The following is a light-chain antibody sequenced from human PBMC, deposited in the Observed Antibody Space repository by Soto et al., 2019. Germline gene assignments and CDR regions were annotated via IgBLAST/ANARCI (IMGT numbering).Light chain of an antibody. J-gene: IGKJ4*01. Sequence: IQITQFTSTLSASVGDRVTITCRASQSISNWLAWYQLKPGKAPKLLIFKASTLESGVPSRFSGSGSGTEFTLTISSLQPDDSAIYYWQQYNPLVTFGGGTKVDI. CDR3: QQYNPLVT. CDR2: KAS. V-gene: IGKV1-5*03. CDR1: QSISNW.